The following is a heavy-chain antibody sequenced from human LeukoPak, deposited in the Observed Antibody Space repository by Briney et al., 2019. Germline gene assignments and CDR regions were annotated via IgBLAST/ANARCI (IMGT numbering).Heavy chain of an antibody. D-gene: IGHD3-9*01. CDR2: MNPNSGNT. Sequence: ASVKVSCKASGHTFTSYDINWVRQATGQGLEWMGWMNPNSGNTGYAQKFQGRVTMTRNTSISTAYMELSSLRSEDTAVYYCARGRVLRYFDWLLIRPGPGDAFDIWGQGTMVTVSS. J-gene: IGHJ3*02. V-gene: IGHV1-8*01. CDR1: GHTFTSYD. CDR3: ARGRVLRYFDWLLIRPGPGDAFDI.